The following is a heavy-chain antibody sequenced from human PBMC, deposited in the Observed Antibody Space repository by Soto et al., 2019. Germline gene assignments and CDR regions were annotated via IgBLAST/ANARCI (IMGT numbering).Heavy chain of an antibody. CDR3: SSSSFATGDFDP. J-gene: IGHJ5*02. CDR2: IIPIFGTA. Sequence: QVQLVQSGAEVKKPGSSVKVSCKASGGTFSSYAISWVRQAPGQGLEWMGGIIPIFGTANYAQKFQGRVTITADESTSTAYMELSSLRSEDTAGYYCSSSSFATGDFDPWGQGTLVTVSS. V-gene: IGHV1-69*01. D-gene: IGHD6-6*01. CDR1: GGTFSSYA.